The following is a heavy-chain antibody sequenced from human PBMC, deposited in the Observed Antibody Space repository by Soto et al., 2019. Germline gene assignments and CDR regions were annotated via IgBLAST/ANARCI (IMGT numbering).Heavy chain of an antibody. CDR3: AYTSGSYDAFDI. J-gene: IGHJ3*02. V-gene: IGHV4-39*01. CDR1: GGSISSSSYY. Sequence: SETLSLTCTVSGGSISSSSYYWGWIRQPPGKGLEWIGSIYYSGSTYYNPSLKSRVTISVDTSKNQFSLKLSSVTAADTAVYYCAYTSGSYDAFDIWGQGTMVTVSS. CDR2: IYYSGST. D-gene: IGHD1-26*01.